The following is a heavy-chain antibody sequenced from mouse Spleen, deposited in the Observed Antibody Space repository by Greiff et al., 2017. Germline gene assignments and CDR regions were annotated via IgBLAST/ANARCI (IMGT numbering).Heavy chain of an antibody. Sequence: VQLQQSGAELVKPGASVKMSCKASGYTFTSYWITWVKQRPGQGLEWIGMIHPNSGSTNYNEKFKSKATLTVDKSSSTAYMQLSSLTSEDSAVYYCAREYRSWFAYWGQGTLVTVSA. V-gene: IGHV1-64*01. D-gene: IGHD2-14*01. CDR2: IHPNSGST. J-gene: IGHJ3*01. CDR3: AREYRSWFAY. CDR1: GYTFTSYW.